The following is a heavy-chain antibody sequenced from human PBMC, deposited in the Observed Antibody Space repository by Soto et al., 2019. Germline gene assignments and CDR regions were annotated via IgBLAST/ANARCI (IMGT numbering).Heavy chain of an antibody. CDR2: IYYSGST. V-gene: IGHV4-30-4*01. CDR1: GGSISSGDYY. D-gene: IGHD4-17*01. J-gene: IGHJ4*02. CDR3: ARETTVTSVHYFDY. Sequence: SETLSLTCTVSGGSISSGDYYWSWIRQPPGKGLEWIGYIYYSGSTYYNPSLKSRVTISVDTSKNQFSLKLSSVTAADTAVYYCARETTVTSVHYFDYWGQGTLVTVSS.